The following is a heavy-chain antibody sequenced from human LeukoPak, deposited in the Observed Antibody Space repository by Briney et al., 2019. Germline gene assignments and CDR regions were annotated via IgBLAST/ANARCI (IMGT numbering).Heavy chain of an antibody. CDR1: GGSVSSGSYY. CDR3: ARDRDSSFDY. D-gene: IGHD6-13*01. CDR2: IYYSGGT. Sequence: SETLSLTCTVSGGSVSSGSYYWSWIRQPPGKGLEWIGYIYYSGGTNYNPSLKSRVTISVDTSKNQFSLKLSSVTAADTAVYYCARDRDSSFDYWGQGTLVTVSS. V-gene: IGHV4-61*01. J-gene: IGHJ4*02.